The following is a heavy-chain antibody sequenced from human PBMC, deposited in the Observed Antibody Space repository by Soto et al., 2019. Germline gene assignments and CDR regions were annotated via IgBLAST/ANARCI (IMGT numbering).Heavy chain of an antibody. CDR3: ARQSARGDYVAFDI. Sequence: ASETLSLTCAVYGGSFSGYYWSWIRQPPGKGLEWIGEINHSGSTNYNPSLKSRVTISVDTSKNQFSLKLSSVTAADTAVYYCARQSARGDYVAFDIWGQGTMVTVSS. J-gene: IGHJ3*02. D-gene: IGHD4-17*01. CDR1: GGSFSGYY. V-gene: IGHV4-34*01. CDR2: INHSGST.